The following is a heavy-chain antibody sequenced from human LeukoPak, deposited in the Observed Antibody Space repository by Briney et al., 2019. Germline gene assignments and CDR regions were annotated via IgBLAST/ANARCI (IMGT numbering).Heavy chain of an antibody. CDR3: ARHTTVVPPHYFDY. V-gene: IGHV4-59*08. D-gene: IGHD4-23*01. Sequence: PSETLSLTCTVSGGSISNYYWSWIRQPPGKGLEWIGYIYYSGSTNYNPSLKSRVTISLDTSKNQISLKLSSVTAADTAVYYCARHTTVVPPHYFDYWGQGTLVTVSS. CDR1: GGSISNYY. CDR2: IYYSGST. J-gene: IGHJ4*02.